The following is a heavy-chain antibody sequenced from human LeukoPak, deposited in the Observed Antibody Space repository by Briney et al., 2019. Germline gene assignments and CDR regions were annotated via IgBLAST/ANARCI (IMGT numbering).Heavy chain of an antibody. Sequence: GGSLRLSCAASGFTFSSHWMSWVRQAPGKGLEWVTNIKKDGSEKYYVDAVKGRFTISRDNAKTSLYLQMNSLRAEDTAVYYCARDLSGIAGYTYGRGIDYWGQGTLVTVSS. V-gene: IGHV3-7*01. D-gene: IGHD5-18*01. CDR1: GFTFSSHW. J-gene: IGHJ4*02. CDR2: IKKDGSEK. CDR3: ARDLSGIAGYTYGRGIDY.